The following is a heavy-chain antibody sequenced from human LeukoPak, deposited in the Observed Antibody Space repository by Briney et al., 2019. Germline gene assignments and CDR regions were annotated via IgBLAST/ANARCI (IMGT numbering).Heavy chain of an antibody. V-gene: IGHV4-39*01. CDR1: GGSISSSSYY. Sequence: SETLSLTCTVYGGSISSSSYYWGWIRQPPGKGLGWIGSIYYSGSTYYNPSLKSRVTISVDTSKNQFSLKLSSVTAADTAVYYCARHGGFWSGQWDFDYWGQGTLVTVSS. D-gene: IGHD3-3*01. CDR3: ARHGGFWSGQWDFDY. J-gene: IGHJ4*02. CDR2: IYYSGST.